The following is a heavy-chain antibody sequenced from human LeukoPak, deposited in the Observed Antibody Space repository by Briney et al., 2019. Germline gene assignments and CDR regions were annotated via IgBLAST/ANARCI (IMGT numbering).Heavy chain of an antibody. CDR1: GFTFSSYA. Sequence: GGSLRPSCAASGFTFSSYAMHWVRQAPGKGLEWVADISYDGSNKYYADSVKGRFTISRDNSKNTLYLQMNSLRAEDTAVYYCARGTAVLLWFGAQSGLDPWGQGTLVTVSS. CDR3: ARGTAVLLWFGAQSGLDP. CDR2: ISYDGSNK. V-gene: IGHV3-30*04. J-gene: IGHJ5*02. D-gene: IGHD3-10*01.